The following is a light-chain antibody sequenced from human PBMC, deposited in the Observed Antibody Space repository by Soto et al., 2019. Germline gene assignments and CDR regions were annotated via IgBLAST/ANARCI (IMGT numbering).Light chain of an antibody. Sequence: DIVMTQSPDSLTVSLGERATINCKSSQSLLYSSNNKTYLTWYQHRPGQSPKMLIFWASARESGVPDRFAGSGSESDFTLTISSLQAEDAAVYCCQQYYSDFFTFGQGTRLEIK. J-gene: IGKJ2*01. CDR3: QQYYSDFFT. V-gene: IGKV4-1*01. CDR1: QSLLYSSNNKTY. CDR2: WAS.